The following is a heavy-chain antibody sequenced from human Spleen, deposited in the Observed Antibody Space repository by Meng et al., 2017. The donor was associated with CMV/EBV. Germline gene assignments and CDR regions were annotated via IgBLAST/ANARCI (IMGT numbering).Heavy chain of an antibody. D-gene: IGHD2-21*01. J-gene: IGHJ4*02. V-gene: IGHV1-8*01. Sequence: ASVKVSCKASGYTFSNYDINWVRQAPGQGLEGMGWMNPNSGNSGYEQKFQGRVTMTRTTSINTAYMELSSLRSEDTAVYYCARGALRASRPYFFDSWGQGSLVTVSS. CDR1: GYTFSNYD. CDR2: MNPNSGNS. CDR3: ARGALRASRPYFFDS.